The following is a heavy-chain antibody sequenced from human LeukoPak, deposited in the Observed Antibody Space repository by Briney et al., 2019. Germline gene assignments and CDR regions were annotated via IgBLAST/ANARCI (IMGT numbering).Heavy chain of an antibody. CDR1: GFTFSSYW. CDR3: ARGRRSGWYFDY. J-gene: IGHJ4*02. D-gene: IGHD6-19*01. CDR2: INSDGSST. V-gene: IGHV3-74*01. Sequence: HPGGSLRLSCAASGFTFSSYWMHWVRQAPGKGLGWVSRINSDGSSTSYADSVKGRFTISRDNAKNTLYLQMNSLRAEDTAVYYCARGRRSGWYFDYWGQGTLVTVSS.